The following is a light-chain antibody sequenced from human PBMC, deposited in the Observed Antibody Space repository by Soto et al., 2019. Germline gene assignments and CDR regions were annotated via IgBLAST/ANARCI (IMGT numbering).Light chain of an antibody. CDR2: AAS. V-gene: IGKV3-15*01. CDR3: QQYHNWPPYT. CDR1: QSVSSK. Sequence: EVLMTQSPATLSVSPGERATLSCRASQSVSSKLAWYQHRPGQAPRLLMYAASTRATGIPARFSGSGSGTEFNLTISSLQSEDFAVYYCQQYHNWPPYTFGQGTKLEIK. J-gene: IGKJ2*01.